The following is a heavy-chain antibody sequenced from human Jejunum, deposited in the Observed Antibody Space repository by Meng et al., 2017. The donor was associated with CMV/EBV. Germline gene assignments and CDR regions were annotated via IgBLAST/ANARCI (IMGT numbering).Heavy chain of an antibody. CDR2: INAGGSDI. J-gene: IGHJ4*02. V-gene: IGHV3-74*01. CDR3: GRGMVGAPGDY. D-gene: IGHD1-26*01. Sequence: SGAASGFTFSDYAMHWVRQAPGKGLVWVSRINAGGSDITDADSGRGRFTISRDNAKNTLYLQMNSLRAEDTAVYYCGRGMVGAPGDYWGQGTLVTVSS. CDR1: GFTFSDYA.